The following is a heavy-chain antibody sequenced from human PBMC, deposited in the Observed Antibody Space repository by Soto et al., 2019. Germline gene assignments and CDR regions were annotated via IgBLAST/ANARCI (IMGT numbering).Heavy chain of an antibody. D-gene: IGHD3-10*01. CDR3: ARDPLLWFGELGEDYYYYGMDV. Sequence: NPSETLSLTCIVSGGSISSDYWSWIRQPPGKGLEWIGHIYYSGSTNYNPSLKSRVTISVDTSKNQLSLRLTSVTAADTAVYYCARDPLLWFGELGEDYYYYGMDVWGQGTTVTVSS. V-gene: IGHV4-59*01. J-gene: IGHJ6*02. CDR1: GGSISSDY. CDR2: IYYSGST.